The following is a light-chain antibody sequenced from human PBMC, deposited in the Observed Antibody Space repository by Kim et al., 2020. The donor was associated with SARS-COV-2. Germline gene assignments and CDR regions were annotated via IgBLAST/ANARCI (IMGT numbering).Light chain of an antibody. CDR2: DVS. CDR1: SRDVGGYNY. V-gene: IGLV2-14*03. J-gene: IGLJ2*01. CDR3: ISYTSSSTVV. Sequence: GQSITISCTGTSRDVGGYNYVSWYQQHPGKAPKLMIYDVSNRPSGVSNRFSGSKSGNTASLTISGLQAEDEADYYCISYTSSSTVVFGGGTQLTVL.